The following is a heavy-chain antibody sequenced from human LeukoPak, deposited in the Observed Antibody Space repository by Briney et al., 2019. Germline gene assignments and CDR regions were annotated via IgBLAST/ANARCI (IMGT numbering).Heavy chain of an antibody. CDR2: INPSGGST. J-gene: IGHJ4*02. CDR1: GYTFTCYY. D-gene: IGHD5-24*01. V-gene: IGHV1-46*01. CDR3: AREAGWLQSAHYFDY. Sequence: ASVTVSCQASGYTFTCYYMHWVRQAPGQGLEWMGLINPSGGSTSYAQKFQGRVTMTRDMSTSTVYMELSSLRSEDTAVYYCAREAGWLQSAHYFDYWGQGTLVTVSS.